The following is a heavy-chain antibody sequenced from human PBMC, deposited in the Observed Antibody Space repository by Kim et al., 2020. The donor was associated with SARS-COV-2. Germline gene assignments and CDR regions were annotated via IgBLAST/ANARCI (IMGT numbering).Heavy chain of an antibody. CDR3: ATDMVRGVIKDY. Sequence: GGSLRLSCAASGFTFSSYAMHWVRQAPGKGLEWVAVISYDGSNKYYADSVKGRFTISRDNSKNTLYLQMNSLRAEDTAVYYCATDMVRGVIKDYWGQGTLVTVSS. CDR2: ISYDGSNK. CDR1: GFTFSSYA. D-gene: IGHD3-10*01. V-gene: IGHV3-30*04. J-gene: IGHJ4*02.